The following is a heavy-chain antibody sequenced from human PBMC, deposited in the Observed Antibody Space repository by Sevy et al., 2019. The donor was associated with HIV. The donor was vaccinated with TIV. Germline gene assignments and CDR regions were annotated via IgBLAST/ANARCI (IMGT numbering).Heavy chain of an antibody. V-gene: IGHV4-59*01. CDR3: ARSPLAFCGGDCFSPYYFDS. D-gene: IGHD2-21*01. CDR2: IYSSGST. J-gene: IGHJ4*02. CDR1: GGSISSYY. Sequence: SETLSLTCSVSGGSISSYYWNWIRQPPGKGLERIGYIYSSGSTNYNPSLKSRVTITVNMSKNQSSLKLSSVTAADTAVYYCARSPLAFCGGDCFSPYYFDSWGQGTLVTVSS.